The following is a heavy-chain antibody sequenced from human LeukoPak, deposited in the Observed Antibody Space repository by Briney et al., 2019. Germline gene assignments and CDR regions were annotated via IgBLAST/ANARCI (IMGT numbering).Heavy chain of an antibody. CDR1: GYSISSGYY. J-gene: IGHJ4*02. CDR3: AGERGEEYSSGWSKIIFFYS. Sequence: SETLSLTCTVSGYSISSGYYWGGVGQPPGKGRGWIGTGDYSGGTDYNPSLESRLPLSAPLSKNQLSLQLTSVTGAATAVYCCAGERGEEYSSGWSKIIFFYSWGEGIRVTLS. V-gene: IGHV4-38-2*02. CDR2: GDYSGGT. D-gene: IGHD6-19*01.